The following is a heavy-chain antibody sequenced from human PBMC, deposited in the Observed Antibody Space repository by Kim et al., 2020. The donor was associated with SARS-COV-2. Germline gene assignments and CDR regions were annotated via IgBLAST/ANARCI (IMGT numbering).Heavy chain of an antibody. CDR1: GFTFESYS. V-gene: IGHV3-33*01. Sequence: GGSLRLSCAASGFTFESYSMRWVRLAPGKGLEWEAVVWYAGSNKYDADSVKVRFTISRDNYKNTRYLKMNSLRAENTAVYYCARDMDMLTGYPVGNYYGLDVWGQGTTVSVSS. CDR2: VWYAGSNK. D-gene: IGHD3-9*01. CDR3: ARDMDMLTGYPVGNYYGLDV. J-gene: IGHJ6*02.